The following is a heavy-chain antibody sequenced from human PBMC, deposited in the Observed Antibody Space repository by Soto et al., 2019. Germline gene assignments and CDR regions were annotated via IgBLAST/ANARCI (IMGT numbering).Heavy chain of an antibody. D-gene: IGHD5-12*01. CDR3: ARDSKSGVATISPQDY. Sequence: GASVKVSCKASGYTFTSYGISWVRQTPGQGLEWMGWISAYNGNTNYAQKLQGRVTMTTDTSTSTAYMELRSLRSDDTAVYYCARDSKSGVATISPQDYWGQGTLVTVSS. V-gene: IGHV1-18*01. CDR2: ISAYNGNT. J-gene: IGHJ4*02. CDR1: GYTFTSYG.